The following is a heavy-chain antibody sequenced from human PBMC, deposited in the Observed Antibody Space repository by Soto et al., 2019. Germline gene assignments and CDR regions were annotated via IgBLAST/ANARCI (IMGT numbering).Heavy chain of an antibody. CDR2: IYYSGST. D-gene: IGHD3-22*01. CDR3: ARHAGSVDTAMDDSSGYYLKSSPFDY. J-gene: IGHJ4*02. CDR1: GGSISSSSYY. Sequence: PSETLSLTCTVSGGSISSSSYYWGWIRQPPGKGLEWIGSIYYSGSTYYNPSLKSRVTISVDTSKNQFSLKLSSVTAADTAVYYCARHAGSVDTAMDDSSGYYLKSSPFDYWGQGTLVTVSS. V-gene: IGHV4-39*01.